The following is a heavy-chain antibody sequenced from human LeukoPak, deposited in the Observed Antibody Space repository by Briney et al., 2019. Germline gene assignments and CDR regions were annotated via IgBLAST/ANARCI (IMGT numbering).Heavy chain of an antibody. CDR3: ARVGYSYGYS. CDR2: ISKTGSTT. CDR1: GFTFSSYE. V-gene: IGHV3-48*03. J-gene: IGHJ4*02. D-gene: IGHD5-18*01. Sequence: GGSLRLSCAASGFTFSSYEMNWVRQAPGKGLEWVSYISKTGSTTYYADSVKGRFTISRDNAKNSLYLQMNDLKAEDTAVYYCARVGYSYGYSWGQGTLVTVSS.